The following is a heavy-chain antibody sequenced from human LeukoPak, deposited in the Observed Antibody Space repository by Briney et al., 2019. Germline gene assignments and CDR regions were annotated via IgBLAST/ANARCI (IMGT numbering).Heavy chain of an antibody. V-gene: IGHV3-53*01. J-gene: IGHJ5*02. CDR1: GFTVSSNY. CDR3: ASSTYLGGWFDP. Sequence: PGGSLRLSCAASGFTVSSNYLSWVRQAPGKGLEWVSVIYSGGNTYYADSVKGRFIISRDNSKNTLYLQMNSLRAEDTAVYYCASSTYLGGWFDPWGQGTLVTVSS. CDR2: IYSGGNT. D-gene: IGHD2/OR15-2a*01.